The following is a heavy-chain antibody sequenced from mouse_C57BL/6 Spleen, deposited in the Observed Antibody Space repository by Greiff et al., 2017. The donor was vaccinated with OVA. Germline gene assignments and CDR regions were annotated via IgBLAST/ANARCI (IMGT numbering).Heavy chain of an antibody. CDR1: GYAFSSSW. CDR3: ARGGEYDGYFDV. V-gene: IGHV1-82*01. CDR2: IYPGDGDT. D-gene: IGHD1-2*01. J-gene: IGHJ1*03. Sequence: VQLQQSGPELVKPGASVKISCKASGYAFSSSWMNWVKQRPGKGLEWIGRIYPGDGDTNYNGKFKGKATLTADKSSSTAYMQLSSLTSEDSAVYFCARGGEYDGYFDVWGTGTTVTVSS.